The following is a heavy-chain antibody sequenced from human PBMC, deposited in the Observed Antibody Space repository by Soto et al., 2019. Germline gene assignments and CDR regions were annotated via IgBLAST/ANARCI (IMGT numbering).Heavy chain of an antibody. CDR3: ARKELGYCSSTSCYEDWFDP. CDR1: GFSLSNARMG. D-gene: IGHD2-2*01. CDR2: IFSNDEK. Sequence: QVTLKESGPVLVKPTETLTLTCTVSGFSLSNARMGVSWIRQPPGKALEWLAHIFSNDEKSYSTSLKSRLTISKDTSKSQVVLTMTNMDPVDTATYYCARKELGYCSSTSCYEDWFDPWGQGTLVTVSS. V-gene: IGHV2-26*01. J-gene: IGHJ5*02.